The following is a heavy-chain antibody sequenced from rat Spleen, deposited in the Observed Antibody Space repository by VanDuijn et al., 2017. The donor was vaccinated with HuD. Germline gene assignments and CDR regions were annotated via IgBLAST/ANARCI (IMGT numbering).Heavy chain of an antibody. CDR2: INSAGST. Sequence: QLQESGPGLVKPSQSLSLTCSVTGYSITSSYRWNWIRKFPGNKLEWMGYINSAGSTNYNPSLKSRISITRDTSKNQFFLQVNSVTTEDTATYYCAKTTVTYYYVMDAWGQGALVTVSS. D-gene: IGHD1-11*01. V-gene: IGHV3-3*01. CDR1: GYSITSSYR. CDR3: AKTTVTYYYVMDA. J-gene: IGHJ4*01.